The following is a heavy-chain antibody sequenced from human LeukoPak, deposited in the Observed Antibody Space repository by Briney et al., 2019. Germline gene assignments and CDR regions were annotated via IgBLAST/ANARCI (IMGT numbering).Heavy chain of an antibody. V-gene: IGHV1-69*13. CDR3: AESKAVAGYFDY. D-gene: IGHD6-19*01. CDR2: IIPTFGTA. J-gene: IGHJ4*02. Sequence: ASVKVSCKASGGTFSSYAISWVRQAPGQGLEWMGGIIPTFGTANYAQKFQGRVTITADESTSTAYMELSSLRSEDTAVYYCAESKAVAGYFDYWGQGTLVTVSS. CDR1: GGTFSSYA.